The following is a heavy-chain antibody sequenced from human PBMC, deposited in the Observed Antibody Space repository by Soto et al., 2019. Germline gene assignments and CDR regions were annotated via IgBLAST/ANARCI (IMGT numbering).Heavy chain of an antibody. CDR1: RGTFSSYT. CDR3: ARDLVSGPWASI. J-gene: IGHJ4*02. V-gene: IGHV1-69*02. D-gene: IGHD6-6*01. Sequence: SVKVSCKASRGTFSSYTISWARQAPGQGLEWMGRIIPILGIANYAQKFQGRVTITADKSTSTAYMELSSLRSEDTAVYYCARDLVSGPWASIWGQGTLVTVSS. CDR2: IIPILGIA.